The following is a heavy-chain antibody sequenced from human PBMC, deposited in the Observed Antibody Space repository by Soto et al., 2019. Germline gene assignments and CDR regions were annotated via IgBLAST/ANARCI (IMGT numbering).Heavy chain of an antibody. Sequence: SETLSLTCTVSGGSISSGDYYWSWIRRPPGKGLEWIGYIYYSGGTYYNPSLKSRVTISVDTSKNQFSLKLSSVTAADTAVYYCARLVQRLQGRWFDPWVQGTLVTVS. CDR1: GGSISSGDYY. CDR2: IYYSGGT. V-gene: IGHV4-30-4*01. D-gene: IGHD6-25*01. CDR3: ARLVQRLQGRWFDP. J-gene: IGHJ5*02.